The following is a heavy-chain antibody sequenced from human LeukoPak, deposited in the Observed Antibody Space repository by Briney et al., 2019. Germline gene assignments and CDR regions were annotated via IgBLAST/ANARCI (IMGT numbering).Heavy chain of an antibody. D-gene: IGHD1-1*01. J-gene: IGHJ4*02. V-gene: IGHV3-15*01. CDR3: TKDDGYNWNSCFDY. CDR1: GFTFSNAW. CDR2: IKSKTDGGTR. Sequence: GGSLRLSCAASGFTFSNAWMSWVRQAPGKGLEWVGRIKSKTDGGTRDYAAPVKGRFTISRDDSKNTLYLQMNSLKTEDTAVYYCTKDDGYNWNSCFDYWGQGTLVTVSS.